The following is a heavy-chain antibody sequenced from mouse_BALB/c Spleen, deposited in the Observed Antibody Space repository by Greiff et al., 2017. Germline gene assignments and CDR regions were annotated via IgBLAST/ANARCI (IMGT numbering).Heavy chain of an antibody. V-gene: IGHV1-69*02. Sequence: VQLQQPGAELVRPGASVKLSCKASGYTFTSYWINWVKQRPGQGLEWIGNIYPSDSYTNYNQKFKDKATLTVDKSSSTAYMQLSSPTSEDSAVYYCTRLEFDYWGQGTTLTVSS. CDR2: IYPSDSYT. J-gene: IGHJ2*01. CDR1: GYTFTSYW. CDR3: TRLEFDY.